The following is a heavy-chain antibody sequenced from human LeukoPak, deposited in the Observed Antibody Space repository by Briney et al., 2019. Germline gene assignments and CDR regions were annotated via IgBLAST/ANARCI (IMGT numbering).Heavy chain of an antibody. CDR2: IDHEDGET. J-gene: IGHJ4*02. V-gene: IGHV1-24*01. CDR3: ATLGYCSGGSCDY. CDR1: GYTPTELS. D-gene: IGHD2-15*01. Sequence: SVKLSCKVSGYTPTELSMHCVPQAPGKGLGSRGGIDHEDGETIYAQKFQRRVTMAEDTSTDTAYMELSSLRAEDTAVYYCATLGYCSGGSCDYWGQGTLVTVSS.